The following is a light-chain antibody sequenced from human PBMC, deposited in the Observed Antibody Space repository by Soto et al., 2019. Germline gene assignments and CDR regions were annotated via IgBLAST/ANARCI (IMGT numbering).Light chain of an antibody. CDR2: HNS. V-gene: IGLV1-40*01. CDR3: QSYDSSLSGV. J-gene: IGLJ3*02. Sequence: QSVLTQPPSVSGAPGQRVTISCTGSSSNIGAGYDVHWYRQFPGKGPKLLIYHNSDRPSGVPDRFSGSKSGTSASLVISGVQAEDEADYYCQSYDSSLSGVFGGGTKLTVL. CDR1: SSNIGAGYD.